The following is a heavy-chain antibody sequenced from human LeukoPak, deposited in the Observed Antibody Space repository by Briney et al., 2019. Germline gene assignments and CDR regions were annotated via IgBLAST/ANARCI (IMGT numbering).Heavy chain of an antibody. D-gene: IGHD6-19*01. J-gene: IGHJ4*02. Sequence: GGSMTLSCAASRFTFTSYATDCDRPAPGNGREWVSATSASGDSTDYADSVKGRLTISTDNSKNTLYLQMNSLRAEDTAVYYCAKPPGSGWYYVDYWGQGTLVTVSS. CDR3: AKPPGSGWYYVDY. CDR2: TSASGDST. V-gene: IGHV3-23*01. CDR1: RFTFTSYA.